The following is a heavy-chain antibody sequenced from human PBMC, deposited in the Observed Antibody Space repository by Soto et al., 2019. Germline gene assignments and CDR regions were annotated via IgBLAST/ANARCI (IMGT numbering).Heavy chain of an antibody. J-gene: IGHJ4*02. CDR3: AKANPSIVVVVADMVY. CDR1: GFTFSSYA. CDR2: ISGSGGST. D-gene: IGHD2-15*01. Sequence: GGSLRLSCAASGFTFSSYAMSWVRQAPGKGLEWVSAISGSGGSTYCADSVKGRFTISRDNSKNTLYLQMNSLRAEDTAVYYCAKANPSIVVVVADMVYWRQGTLVTVYS. V-gene: IGHV3-23*01.